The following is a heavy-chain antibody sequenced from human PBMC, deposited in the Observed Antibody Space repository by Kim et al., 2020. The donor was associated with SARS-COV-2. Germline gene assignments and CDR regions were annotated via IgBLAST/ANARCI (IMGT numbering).Heavy chain of an antibody. Sequence: GSTLHSDPVKGRFTISRDDAKNTLYLQMNSLRAEDTAVYYCAKGLRAMDVWGQGTTVSVS. CDR2: GST. J-gene: IGHJ6*02. V-gene: IGHV3-23*01. CDR3: AKGLRAMDV.